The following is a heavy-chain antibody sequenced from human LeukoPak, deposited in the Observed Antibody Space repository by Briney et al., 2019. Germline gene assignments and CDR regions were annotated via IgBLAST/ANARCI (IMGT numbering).Heavy chain of an antibody. CDR3: ARPVNRLFLF. D-gene: IGHD2-21*01. CDR2: IKEDGGET. V-gene: IGHV3-7*01. J-gene: IGHJ4*02. Sequence: GGSLRLSRVGSGFSLSRDWMTWVRQAPGTGREGVANIKEDGGETYYVDSVRGRFTISRDNAKNSLYLQMSILRAEDTAVYFCARPVNRLFLFWGPGTLVTVSS. CDR1: GFSLSRDW.